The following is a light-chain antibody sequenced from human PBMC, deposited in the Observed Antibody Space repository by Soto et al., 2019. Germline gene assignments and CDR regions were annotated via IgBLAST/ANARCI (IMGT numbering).Light chain of an antibody. V-gene: IGLV2-11*01. CDR1: SSDVGGYNY. Sequence: QSALTQPRSVSGSPGQSLTISCTGTSSDVGGYNYVSWYQQYPGKVPKLMTYDVTKRPSGVPDRFSGSKSGNTASLTISGLQADDEADYYCCSHAGSYTYVFGTGTKVTVL. CDR3: CSHAGSYTYV. J-gene: IGLJ1*01. CDR2: DVT.